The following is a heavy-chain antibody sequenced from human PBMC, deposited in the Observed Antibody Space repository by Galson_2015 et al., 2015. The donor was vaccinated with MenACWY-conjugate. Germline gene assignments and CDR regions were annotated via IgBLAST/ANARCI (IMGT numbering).Heavy chain of an antibody. V-gene: IGHV5-51*01. D-gene: IGHD2-8*01. Sequence: QSGAEVKKPGESLKISCKASGYSFTTYWIVWVRQMPGKGLEWMGIIYPGDSDTRYSPSFQGPAAITADKSNNTAHLQWSGLKASDTAMYYCARHKGLKGAFDIWGQGTMVTVSS. CDR3: ARHKGLKGAFDI. J-gene: IGHJ3*02. CDR1: GYSFTTYW. CDR2: IYPGDSDT.